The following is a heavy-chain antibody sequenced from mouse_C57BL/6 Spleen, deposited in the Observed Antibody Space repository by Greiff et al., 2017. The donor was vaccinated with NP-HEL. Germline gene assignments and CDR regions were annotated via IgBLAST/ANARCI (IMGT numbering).Heavy chain of an antibody. V-gene: IGHV1-55*01. CDR2: IYPGSGST. J-gene: IGHJ2*01. D-gene: IGHD2-3*01. Sequence: VQLQQPGAELVKPGASVKMSCKASGYTFTSYWITWVKQRPGQGLEWIGDIYPGSGSTNYNEKFKSKATLTVATSSSTAYMQLSSLTSEDSAVYYCARSADGYYKGYWGQGTTLTVSS. CDR3: ARSADGYYKGY. CDR1: GYTFTSYW.